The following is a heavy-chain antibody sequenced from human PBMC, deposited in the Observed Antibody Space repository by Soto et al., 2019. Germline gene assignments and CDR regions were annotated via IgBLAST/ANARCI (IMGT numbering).Heavy chain of an antibody. Sequence: VKATWTACGFGLAICARCSLQQATEQVLEWMGWMNPNTGNSGYAQKFQGRVTMTSDTSISTAHMELSSLRSEDTAVYYCARRAETNGWNGFGAYKYYFDFSGQGILVTVYS. J-gene: IGHJ4*02. V-gene: IGHV1-8*01. CDR1: GFGLAICA. D-gene: IGHD1-1*01. CDR3: ARRAETNGWNGFGAYKYYFDF. CDR2: MNPNTGNS.